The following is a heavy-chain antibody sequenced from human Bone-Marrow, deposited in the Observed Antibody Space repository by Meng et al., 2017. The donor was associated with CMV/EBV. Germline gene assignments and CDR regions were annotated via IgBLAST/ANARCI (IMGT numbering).Heavy chain of an antibody. Sequence: GESLKISCAASGFTFSSYAMHWVRQAPGKGLEWVAVISYDGSNKYYADSVKGRFTISRDNSKNTLYLQMNSLRAEDTAVYYCASGTDISAIAVAGTFDYWGQATLVTVSS. CDR3: ASGTDISAIAVAGTFDY. CDR2: ISYDGSNK. V-gene: IGHV3-30*04. J-gene: IGHJ4*02. D-gene: IGHD6-19*01. CDR1: GFTFSSYA.